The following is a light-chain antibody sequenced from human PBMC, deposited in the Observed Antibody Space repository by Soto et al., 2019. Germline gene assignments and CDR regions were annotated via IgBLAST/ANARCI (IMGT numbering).Light chain of an antibody. CDR1: QSVRNN. V-gene: IGKV3-15*01. CDR2: GAS. Sequence: EIVMTQSPATLSVSPGERATLSCRASQSVRNNLAWYQQKLGQAPRLLIYGASTRATGIPARFSGSGSGTEFTLTISSLYSEDFAVYYCQQYNNWPPWTFGQGTKVEIK. J-gene: IGKJ1*01. CDR3: QQYNNWPPWT.